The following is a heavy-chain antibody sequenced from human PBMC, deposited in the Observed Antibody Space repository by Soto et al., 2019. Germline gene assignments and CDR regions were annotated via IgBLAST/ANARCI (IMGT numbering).Heavy chain of an antibody. CDR2: ISPYNGNT. Sequence: ASVKVSCKASGFTFATYGISWVRQAPGQGLEWMGWISPYNGNTNYPQKLQGRVTMTTDTSTCAAYMELRSLRSDDTAVDYCARGYCSSTSCRANSFDYWGQGTLVTVSS. V-gene: IGHV1-18*01. D-gene: IGHD2-2*01. CDR1: GFTFATYG. CDR3: ARGYCSSTSCRANSFDY. J-gene: IGHJ4*02.